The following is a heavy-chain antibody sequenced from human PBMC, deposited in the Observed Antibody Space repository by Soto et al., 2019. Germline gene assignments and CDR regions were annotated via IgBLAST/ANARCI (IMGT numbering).Heavy chain of an antibody. CDR2: ISSSSSHI. Sequence: EVQLVESGGGLVKPGGSLRLSCAASGFTFSSYSMNWVRQAPGKGLEWVSSISSSSSHIYYADSVKGRFTISRDNAKNSLYLQMNSLRAEDTAVYYCAAGKAGGSFGWGQGTLVTVSS. CDR1: GFTFSSYS. V-gene: IGHV3-21*01. J-gene: IGHJ4*02. D-gene: IGHD1-26*01. CDR3: AAGKAGGSFG.